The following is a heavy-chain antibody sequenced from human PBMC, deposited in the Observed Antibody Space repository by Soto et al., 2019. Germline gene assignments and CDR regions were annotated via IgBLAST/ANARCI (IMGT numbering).Heavy chain of an antibody. CDR2: ISAYNGNT. Sequence: QVQLVQSGAEVKKPGASVKVSCRASGYTFTSYGISWVRQAPGQGLEWMGWISAYNGNTNYAQKLQGRVTMTTDTSTSTAYMELRSLRSDDTAVYYCARDCSSTSCYVSAFDIWGQGTMVTVSS. CDR3: ARDCSSTSCYVSAFDI. D-gene: IGHD2-2*01. J-gene: IGHJ3*02. V-gene: IGHV1-18*01. CDR1: GYTFTSYG.